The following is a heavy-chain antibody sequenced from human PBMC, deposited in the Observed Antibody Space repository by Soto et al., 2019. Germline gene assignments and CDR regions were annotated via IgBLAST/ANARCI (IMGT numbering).Heavy chain of an antibody. CDR1: GGSVSSGSYY. J-gene: IGHJ6*02. CDR3: ARGGRGYSYGNYYYYGMDV. D-gene: IGHD5-18*01. V-gene: IGHV4-61*01. Sequence: QVQLQESGPGLVKPSETLSLTCTVSGGSVSSGSYYWSWIRQPPGKGLEWIGYIYYSGSTNYNPSLKSRVTISVDTSKNQFSLKLSSVTAADTAVYYCARGGRGYSYGNYYYYGMDVWGQGTTVTVSS. CDR2: IYYSGST.